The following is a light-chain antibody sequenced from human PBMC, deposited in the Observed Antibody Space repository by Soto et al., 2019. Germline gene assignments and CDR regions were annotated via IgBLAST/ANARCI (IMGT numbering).Light chain of an antibody. CDR3: QHYNSYPLA. J-gene: IGKJ4*01. CDR1: QIINRW. CDR2: DAS. V-gene: IGKV1-5*01. Sequence: DIQMTQSPSTLSASVGDRVTITCRASQIINRWLAWYQQRPGKAPNLLIYDASSLQGGVPSRFSGSASGTEFTLTIGGLQPDDFATYYCQHYNSYPLAFGGGTKVEIE.